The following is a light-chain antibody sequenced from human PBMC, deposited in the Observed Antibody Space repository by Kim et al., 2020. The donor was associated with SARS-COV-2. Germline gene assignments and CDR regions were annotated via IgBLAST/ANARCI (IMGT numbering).Light chain of an antibody. Sequence: EVVLTQSPVTLSLSPGQRATLSCRASQSVSRFLAWYQQKPGQAPRLLIYDASNRASGIPTRFSGSGSGRDFTLTISGVQPEDFAIYYCQQRSNWPSISFGHGTRLEIK. CDR2: DAS. CDR1: QSVSRF. CDR3: QQRSNWPSIS. V-gene: IGKV3-11*02. J-gene: IGKJ5*01.